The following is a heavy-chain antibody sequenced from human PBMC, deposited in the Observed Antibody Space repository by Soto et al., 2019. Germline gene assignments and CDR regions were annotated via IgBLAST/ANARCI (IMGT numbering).Heavy chain of an antibody. CDR2: IYHSGST. Sequence: SETLSLTCAVSGGSISSGGYSWSWIRQPPGKGLEWIGYIYHSGSTYYNPSLKSRVTISVDRSKNQFSLKLSSVTTADTAVYYCARDHSSGWVNWFDPWGQGTRVTVSS. V-gene: IGHV4-30-2*01. CDR3: ARDHSSGWVNWFDP. J-gene: IGHJ5*02. CDR1: GGSISSGGYS. D-gene: IGHD3-22*01.